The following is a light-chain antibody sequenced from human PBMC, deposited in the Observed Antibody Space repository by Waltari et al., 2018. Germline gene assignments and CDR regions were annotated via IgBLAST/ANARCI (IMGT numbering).Light chain of an antibody. CDR3: SSYISSSTLEL. J-gene: IGLJ2*01. V-gene: IGLV2-14*03. Sequence: QSALTQPASVSGSPGQSITISCTGTSSDVGGYNYVSWYQQHPGKAPNLMIYDVSNRPSGVSNRFSGSKSGNTASLTISGLQAEDEADYYCSSYISSSTLELFGGGTSLTV. CDR1: SSDVGGYNY. CDR2: DVS.